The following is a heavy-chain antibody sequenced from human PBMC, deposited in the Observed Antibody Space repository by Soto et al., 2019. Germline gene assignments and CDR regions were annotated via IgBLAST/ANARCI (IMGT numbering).Heavy chain of an antibody. J-gene: IGHJ6*02. D-gene: IGHD2-15*01. CDR2: IIPIFGTA. CDR3: AREFGYCSGGSCLYYYYYNGMDV. CDR1: GGTFSSYA. Sequence: QVQLVQSGAEVKKPGSSVKVSCKASGGTFSSYAISWVRQAPGQGLEWMGGIIPIFGTANYAQKFQGRVKITADESTSTAYMELSSLRSEDTAVYYCAREFGYCSGGSCLYYYYYNGMDVWGQGTTVTVSS. V-gene: IGHV1-69*01.